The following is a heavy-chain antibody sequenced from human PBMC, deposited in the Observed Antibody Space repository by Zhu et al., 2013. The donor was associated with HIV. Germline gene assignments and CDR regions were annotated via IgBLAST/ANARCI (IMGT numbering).Heavy chain of an antibody. CDR3: ARDGSNWNYVNY. Sequence: QVEVVQSGAEVKKTGASVKVSCKASRHTFIGYYMHWVRQAPGQGLEWMGWINLNSGGTKYAQKFQGRVTMTRDTSTSTVYMELSSLRSEDTAVYYCARDGSNWNYVNYVGPGNPGHRLL. CDR1: RHTFIGYY. CDR2: INLNSGGT. D-gene: IGHD1-1*01. V-gene: IGHV1-2*02. J-gene: IGHJ4*02.